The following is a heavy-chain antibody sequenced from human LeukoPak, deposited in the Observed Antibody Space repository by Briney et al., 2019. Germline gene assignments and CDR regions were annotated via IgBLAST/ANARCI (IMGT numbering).Heavy chain of an antibody. D-gene: IGHD3-22*01. J-gene: IGHJ5*02. CDR3: AREATRPYYYDSSGYYGSFDP. V-gene: IGHV3-7*03. Sequence: PGGSLRLSCAASGFTFSSYWMSWVRQAPGKGLEWVANIKQDGSEKYYVDSVKGRFTISRDNAKNSLYLQMNSLRAEDTAVYYCAREATRPYYYDSSGYYGSFDPWGQGTLVTVSS. CDR2: IKQDGSEK. CDR1: GFTFSSYW.